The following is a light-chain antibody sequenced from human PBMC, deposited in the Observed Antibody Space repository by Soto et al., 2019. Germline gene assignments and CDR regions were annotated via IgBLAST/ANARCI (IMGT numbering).Light chain of an antibody. J-gene: IGKJ1*01. V-gene: IGKV3-11*01. CDR1: RSVSSY. CDR3: QQGSNWAWT. Sequence: EIVLTQSPATLYLSPGERATLSCRASRSVSSYLAWYQQKPGQAPRLLIYDPPNRATGTPARFSGSGTGTDFTLANSSLEPEEFALYYYQQGSNWAWTFGQGTKVEIK. CDR2: DPP.